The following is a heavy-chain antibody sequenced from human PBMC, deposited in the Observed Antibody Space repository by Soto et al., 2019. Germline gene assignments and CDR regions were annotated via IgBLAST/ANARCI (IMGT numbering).Heavy chain of an antibody. CDR2: IYYSGST. D-gene: IGHD2-15*01. J-gene: IGHJ5*02. V-gene: IGHV4-31*03. CDR1: GGSISSGGYY. Sequence: SETLSLTCTVSGGSISSGGYYWSWIRQHPGKGLEWIGYIYYSGSTYYNPSLKSRVTISVDASKNQFSLKLSSVAAADTAVYYCARDRSAVVAATAGFDPWGQGTLVTVSS. CDR3: ARDRSAVVAATAGFDP.